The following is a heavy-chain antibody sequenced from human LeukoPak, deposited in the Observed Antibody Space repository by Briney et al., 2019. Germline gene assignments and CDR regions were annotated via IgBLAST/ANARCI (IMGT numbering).Heavy chain of an antibody. CDR1: GGTFSSYA. Sequence: SVKVPCKASGGTFSSYAISWVRQAPGQGLEWMGGIIPIFGTANYAQKFQGRVTITADKSTSTAYMELSSLRSEDTAVYYCARESNNGYSYGSPLPYYYYYYMDVWGKGTTVTVSS. CDR2: IIPIFGTA. J-gene: IGHJ6*03. D-gene: IGHD5-18*01. V-gene: IGHV1-69*06. CDR3: ARESNNGYSYGSPLPYYYYYYMDV.